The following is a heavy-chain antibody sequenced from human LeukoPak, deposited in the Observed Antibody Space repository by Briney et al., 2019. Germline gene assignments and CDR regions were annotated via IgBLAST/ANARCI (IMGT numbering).Heavy chain of an antibody. V-gene: IGHV1-2*02. CDR3: ARVPPYYDSSGYYVREYNWFDP. CDR2: INPNSGGT. D-gene: IGHD3-22*01. Sequence: GASVKVSCKASGYTFTSYGISWVRQAPGQGLEWMGWINPNSGGTNYAQKFQGRVTMTRDTSISTAYMELSRLRSDDTAVYYCARVPPYYDSSGYYVREYNWFDPWGQGTLVTVSS. CDR1: GYTFTSYG. J-gene: IGHJ5*02.